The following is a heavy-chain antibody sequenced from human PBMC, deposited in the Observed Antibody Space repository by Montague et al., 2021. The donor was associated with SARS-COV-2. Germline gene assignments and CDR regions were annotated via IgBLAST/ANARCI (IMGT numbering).Heavy chain of an antibody. Sequence: SETLSLTCAVSGGSFSRYYWSWIRQPPGKGLEWIGEISQSGNTKYNPSLQSRVSMSFDTSRNQFSLKVSSVTAADTAIYYCAGLGDGIVPSPILGLGPYYSFYYMDVWGKGTTVTVSS. V-gene: IGHV4-34*01. D-gene: IGHD2-2*02. CDR3: AGLGDGIVPSPILGLGPYYSFYYMDV. CDR2: ISQSGNT. J-gene: IGHJ6*03. CDR1: GGSFSRYY.